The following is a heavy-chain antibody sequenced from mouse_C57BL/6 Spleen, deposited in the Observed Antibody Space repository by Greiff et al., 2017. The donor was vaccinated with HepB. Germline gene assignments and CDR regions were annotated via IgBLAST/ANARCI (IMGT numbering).Heavy chain of an antibody. J-gene: IGHJ1*03. Sequence: QVQLQQPGAELVRPGSSVKLSCKASGYTFTSYWMDWVKQRPGQGLEWIGNIYPSDSETHYNQKFKDKATLTVDKSSSTAYMQLSSLTSEDSAVYYCANGRNWYFDVWGTGTTVTVSS. CDR1: GYTFTSYW. CDR3: ANGRNWYFDV. CDR2: IYPSDSET. V-gene: IGHV1-61*01.